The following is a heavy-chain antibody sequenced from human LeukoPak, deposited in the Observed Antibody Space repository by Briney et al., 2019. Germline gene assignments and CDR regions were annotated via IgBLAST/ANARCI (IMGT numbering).Heavy chain of an antibody. CDR1: GFTFGKYW. Sequence: GGSLRLTCVASGFTFGKYWMSWVRQAPGKGLEWVANIKLDGSEKNYVDFVKGRFTISRDNAKNSLYLQMNSLRAEDTALYYCAKDMGSSGWYAPFDYWGQGTLVTVSS. CDR3: AKDMGSSGWYAPFDY. J-gene: IGHJ4*02. CDR2: IKLDGSEK. V-gene: IGHV3-7*03. D-gene: IGHD6-19*01.